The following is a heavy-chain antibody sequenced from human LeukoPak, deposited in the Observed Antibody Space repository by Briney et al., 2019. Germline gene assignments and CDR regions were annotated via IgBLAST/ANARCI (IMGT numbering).Heavy chain of an antibody. V-gene: IGHV3-23*01. CDR2: ISGFNT. Sequence: PGGSLRLSCTTSGFAFSNYAMNWVRQAPGKGPEWVSGISGFNTYYADSVKGRFTIFRDNSKNVLYLQMDRLRAEDTAVYCCAKDVCTSPRCLLYFDSWGQGTLVTVSS. CDR1: GFAFSNYA. J-gene: IGHJ4*02. D-gene: IGHD2-8*01. CDR3: AKDVCTSPRCLLYFDS.